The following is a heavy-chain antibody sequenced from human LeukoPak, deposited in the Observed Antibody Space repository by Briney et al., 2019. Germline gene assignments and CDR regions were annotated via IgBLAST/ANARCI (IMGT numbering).Heavy chain of an antibody. CDR1: GFTFSSYW. Sequence: GGSLRLSCAASGFTFSSYWMSWVRQAPGKGLEWVANIKQDGSEKYYVDSVKGRFTISRDNAKNSLYLQMNSLRAEDTAVYYCARFHFLLPGMGYFDYWGQGTLVTVSS. V-gene: IGHV3-7*01. J-gene: IGHJ4*02. D-gene: IGHD1-26*01. CDR2: IKQDGSEK. CDR3: ARFHFLLPGMGYFDY.